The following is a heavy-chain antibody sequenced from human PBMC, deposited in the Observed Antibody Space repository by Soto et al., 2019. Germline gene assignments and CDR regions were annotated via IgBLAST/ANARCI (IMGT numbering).Heavy chain of an antibody. CDR3: AKVYSDFWTGKPYYFDY. CDR1: GFTFSSCA. V-gene: IGHV3-23*01. Sequence: PGGSLRLSCAGSGFTFSSCAMTWVRQAPGKGLEWVSTMSGSRSSTYYADSVRGRFAISRDNPKNTLYLQMNSLSAEDTAVYYCAKVYSDFWTGKPYYFDYWGQGTLVTVSS. CDR2: MSGSRSST. D-gene: IGHD3-3*01. J-gene: IGHJ4*02.